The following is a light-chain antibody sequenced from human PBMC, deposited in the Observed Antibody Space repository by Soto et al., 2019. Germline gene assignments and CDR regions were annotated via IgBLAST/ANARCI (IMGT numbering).Light chain of an antibody. CDR2: EVS. CDR1: SRDVGGYNY. Sequence: QSALTQPASVSGSPGQSITISCTGTSRDVGGYNYVSWHQQHPGKAPKVIITEVSNRPSGVSNRFSGSKSGTTASLTISGLQTDDEADYYCASYTGRNAWLFGGGTKLTVL. CDR3: ASYTGRNAWL. J-gene: IGLJ2*01. V-gene: IGLV2-14*01.